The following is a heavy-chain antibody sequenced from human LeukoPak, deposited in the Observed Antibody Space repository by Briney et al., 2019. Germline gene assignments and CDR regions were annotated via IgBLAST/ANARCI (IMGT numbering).Heavy chain of an antibody. D-gene: IGHD2-2*01. V-gene: IGHV3-30*03. CDR3: ATPRLVVPAAPDFDN. J-gene: IGHJ4*02. CDR1: GFTFSSYG. CDR2: ISYDGSNK. Sequence: GGSLRLSCAASGFTFSSYGMHWVRQAPGKGLEWVAVISYDGSNKYYADSVKGRFTISRDNSKNTLYLQMNSLRAEDTAVYYCATPRLVVPAAPDFDNWGQGTLVTVPS.